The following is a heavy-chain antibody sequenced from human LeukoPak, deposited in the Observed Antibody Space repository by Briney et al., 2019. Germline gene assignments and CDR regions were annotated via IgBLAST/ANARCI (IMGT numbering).Heavy chain of an antibody. CDR3: AREHYYDSSGYKDYYYYGMDV. CDR2: INPNSGGT. J-gene: IGHJ6*02. V-gene: IGHV1-2*04. CDR1: GYTFTGYY. D-gene: IGHD3-22*01. Sequence: ASVKVSCKASGYTFTGYYMHWVRQAPGQGLEWMGWINPNSGGTNYAQKFQGWVTMTRDTSISTAYMELSRLRSGDTAVYYCAREHYYDSSGYKDYYYYGMDVWGQGTTVTVSS.